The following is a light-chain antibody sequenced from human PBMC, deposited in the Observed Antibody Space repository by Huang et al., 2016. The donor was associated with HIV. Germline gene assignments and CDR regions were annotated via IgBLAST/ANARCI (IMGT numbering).Light chain of an antibody. J-gene: IGKJ2*01. Sequence: EIVLTQSPGTLSLSPGERATLSCRASQSVFSYLAWYQQRPGQAPRLLIYDASNRATGSPARFSGSGSGTDFTLTISSLEPEDFAVYYCQQRSAWPRTFGQGTKLEIK. CDR3: QQRSAWPRT. V-gene: IGKV3-11*01. CDR1: QSVFSY. CDR2: DAS.